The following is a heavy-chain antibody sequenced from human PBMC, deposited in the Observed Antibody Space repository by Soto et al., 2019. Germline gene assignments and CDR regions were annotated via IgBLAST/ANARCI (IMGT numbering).Heavy chain of an antibody. Sequence: QVQLLQSGPEVKKPGASVKVSCRAFGYRFTEFGISWVRQAPGQGLEWVGWSRADNSHPNYAKSLQGRVNVTTDPSSNREYMELTSMTSADTAVYYCPRAADRVVFICGRNDALDTWGQGTVVFVPS. D-gene: IGHD1-1*01. J-gene: IGHJ3*02. CDR2: SRADNSHP. CDR1: GYRFTEFG. V-gene: IGHV1-18*01. CDR3: PRAADRVVFICGRNDALDT.